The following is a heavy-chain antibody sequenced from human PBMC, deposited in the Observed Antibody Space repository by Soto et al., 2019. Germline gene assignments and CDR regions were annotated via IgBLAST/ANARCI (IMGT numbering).Heavy chain of an antibody. Sequence: PGESLKISCKGSGYSFSSFWVAWVRQTPGKGLEWLGIIYPGDLGTRYTSSFQGHVIISADKSSSTVYLQWSSLKASDTAMYYCARSIAVTGTYFSGLDVWGQGTPVTVSS. D-gene: IGHD6-19*01. CDR3: ARSIAVTGTYFSGLDV. CDR1: GYSFSSFW. J-gene: IGHJ6*02. V-gene: IGHV5-51*01. CDR2: IYPGDLGT.